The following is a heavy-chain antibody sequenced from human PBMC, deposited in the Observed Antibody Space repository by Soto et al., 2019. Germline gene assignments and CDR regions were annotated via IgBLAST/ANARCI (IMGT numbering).Heavy chain of an antibody. CDR2: ISGSGGST. D-gene: IGHD6-13*01. Sequence: EVQLLESGGGLVQPGGSLRLSCAASGFTFSNYAVTWVRQAPGKGLEWVSTISGSGGSTYYADSVKGRFTISRDNSKNTLDLQMNSLRAEDTAVYYCAKDQGSSWYEIDYWGQGPLVTVSS. V-gene: IGHV3-23*01. J-gene: IGHJ4*02. CDR1: GFTFSNYA. CDR3: AKDQGSSWYEIDY.